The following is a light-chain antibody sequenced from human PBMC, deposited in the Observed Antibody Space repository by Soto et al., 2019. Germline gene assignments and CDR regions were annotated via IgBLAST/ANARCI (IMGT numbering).Light chain of an antibody. Sequence: EIVLTQSPATLSLSPWERATLSCRASQSVSSSSLAWYQQNPGQAPRLLIYEASSRATGIPDRFSGSGSGTDFTLTISSLQPDDFATYYCQQYNTYSSLTFGGGTKVDI. CDR2: EAS. V-gene: IGKV3D-20*02. CDR1: QSVSSSS. CDR3: QQYNTYSSLT. J-gene: IGKJ4*01.